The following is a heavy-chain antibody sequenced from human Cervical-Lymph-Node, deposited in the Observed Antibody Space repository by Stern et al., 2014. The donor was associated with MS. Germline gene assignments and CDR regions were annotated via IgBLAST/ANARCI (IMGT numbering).Heavy chain of an antibody. CDR1: GFTFSSYW. J-gene: IGHJ4*02. CDR2: INYDGSSI. CDR3: ARAYAGNRNFDY. Sequence: EVQLVESGGGLVQLGGSLRLSCAASGFTFSSYWMHWVRQAPGKGLVWVSRINYDGSSIAYEDSVKGRFTISRDNAKNMLYLQMSSLGAEDTAVYHCARAYAGNRNFDYWGQGALVTVSS. V-gene: IGHV3-74*01. D-gene: IGHD4-23*01.